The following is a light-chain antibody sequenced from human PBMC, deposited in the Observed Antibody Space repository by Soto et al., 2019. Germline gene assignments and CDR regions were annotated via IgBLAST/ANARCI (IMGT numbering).Light chain of an antibody. J-gene: IGLJ2*01. CDR3: CSYAGTTTFVV. Sequence: QSALTQPASVSGSPGQSITISCTGTNSDIWIYNLVSWYQQHPGKVPKVIIYEVAKRPTGVSDRFSGSKSGNTASLTISGLQAEDEADYYCCSYAGTTTFVVFGGGTKVTVL. CDR2: EVA. V-gene: IGLV2-23*02. CDR1: NSDIWIYNL.